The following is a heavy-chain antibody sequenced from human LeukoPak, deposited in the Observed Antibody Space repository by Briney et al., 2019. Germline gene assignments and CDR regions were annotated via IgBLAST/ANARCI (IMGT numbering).Heavy chain of an antibody. Sequence: GGSLRLSCAASGFTFSNAWMSWVRQAPGKGLEWVSSISSSSSYIYYADSVKGRFTISRDNAKNSLYLQMNSLRAEDTAVYYCARVEEAAAFNPWGQGTLVTVSS. D-gene: IGHD6-13*01. V-gene: IGHV3-21*01. CDR3: ARVEEAAAFNP. CDR2: ISSSSSYI. J-gene: IGHJ5*02. CDR1: GFTFSNAW.